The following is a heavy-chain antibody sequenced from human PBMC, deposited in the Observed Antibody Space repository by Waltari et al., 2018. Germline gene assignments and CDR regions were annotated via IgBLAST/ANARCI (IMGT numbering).Heavy chain of an antibody. D-gene: IGHD1-1*01. CDR1: GYAVTGYY. V-gene: IGHV1-2*02. J-gene: IGHJ5*02. CDR3: AREASTGTFDP. CDR2: INPNSGGT. Sequence: QVRLVRSGPEVTTPGASVTVLCKACGYAVTGYYMHGVRQAPGQGLEWMGWINPNSGGTNYAQKFQGRVTMTRDTSISTAYMELSRLRSDDTAVYYCAREASTGTFDPWGQGTLVTVSS.